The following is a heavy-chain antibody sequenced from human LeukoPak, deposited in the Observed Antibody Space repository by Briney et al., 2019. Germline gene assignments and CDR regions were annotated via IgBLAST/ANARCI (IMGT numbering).Heavy chain of an antibody. CDR3: ARVTVSPNYYYYMDV. D-gene: IGHD4-17*01. V-gene: IGHV4-61*02. J-gene: IGHJ6*03. Sequence: SSETLSLTCTVSGGSISSGSYYWSWIRLPAGKGLEWIGRIYTSGSTNYNPSLKSRVTISVDTSKNQFSLKLSSVTAADTAVYYCARVTVSPNYYYYMDVWGKGTTVTVSS. CDR1: GGSISSGSYY. CDR2: IYTSGST.